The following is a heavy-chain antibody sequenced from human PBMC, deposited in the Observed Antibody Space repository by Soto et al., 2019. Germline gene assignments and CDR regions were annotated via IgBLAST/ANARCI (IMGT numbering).Heavy chain of an antibody. J-gene: IGHJ5*02. CDR3: ARGDDYEINWFDP. Sequence: SETLSLTCTVSGCSISIGDYYWSWIRQPPGKGLEWIGYIYYSGSTYYNPSLKSRVTISVDTSKNQFSLKLSSVTAADTAVYYCARGDDYEINWFDPWGQGTLVTVSS. CDR2: IYYSGST. V-gene: IGHV4-30-4*01. CDR1: GCSISIGDYY. D-gene: IGHD4-17*01.